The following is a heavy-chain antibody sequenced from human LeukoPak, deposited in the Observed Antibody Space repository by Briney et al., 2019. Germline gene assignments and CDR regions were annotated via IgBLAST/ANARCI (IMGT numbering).Heavy chain of an antibody. CDR3: AKEVRVVTAILYFDH. CDR1: GFSFSSND. V-gene: IGHV3-30*02. CDR2: IRYDGSHE. D-gene: IGHD2-21*02. J-gene: IGHJ4*01. Sequence: GGSLRLSCAAPGFSFSSNDMHWVRQAPGKGLEWVAFIRYDGSHEHYIESVKGRFTVSRDNSKNTLYLQMNSLRVDDTAVYFCAKEVRVVTAILYFDHWGQGSLVTVSS.